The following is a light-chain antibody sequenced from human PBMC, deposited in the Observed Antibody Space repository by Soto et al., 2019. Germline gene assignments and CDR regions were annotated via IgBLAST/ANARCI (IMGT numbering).Light chain of an antibody. Sequence: DIQITQFPSTLSASVGDRVTITCRASQSIDTWLAWHQQKPGQAPKLLISKASSLESGVPSRFSGSGSGTEFTLTISSLQPDDSATYYCQQYNSYRAFGQGTKVEI. CDR2: KAS. J-gene: IGKJ1*01. CDR3: QQYNSYRA. CDR1: QSIDTW. V-gene: IGKV1-5*03.